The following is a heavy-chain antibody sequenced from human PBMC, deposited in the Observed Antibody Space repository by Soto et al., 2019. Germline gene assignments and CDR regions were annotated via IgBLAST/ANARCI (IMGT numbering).Heavy chain of an antibody. CDR2: ISAYNGNT. Sequence: ASVKVSCKSSGYSFTSYGISWVRQAPGQGLEWMGWISAYNGNTNYAQKLQGRVTMTTDTSTSTAYMELRSLRSDDTAVYYCARDAFSGDGYNYRRYFDPWGRGTLVTVSS. D-gene: IGHD5-12*01. V-gene: IGHV1-18*01. CDR3: ARDAFSGDGYNYRRYFDP. CDR1: GYSFTSYG. J-gene: IGHJ2*01.